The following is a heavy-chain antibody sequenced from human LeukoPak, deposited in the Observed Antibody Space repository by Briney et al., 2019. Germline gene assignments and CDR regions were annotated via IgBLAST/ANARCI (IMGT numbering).Heavy chain of an antibody. D-gene: IGHD3-10*01. V-gene: IGHV1-46*01. CDR1: GYTFTSYY. Sequence: ASVKVSCKASGYTFTSYYMHWVRQAPGQGLEWMGIINPSGGSTSYAQKFQGRVTMTRDTSTSTVYMELSSLRSEVTAVYYCVRELRVRGVIKSPRNDYWGQGTLVTVSS. CDR2: INPSGGST. CDR3: VRELRVRGVIKSPRNDY. J-gene: IGHJ4*02.